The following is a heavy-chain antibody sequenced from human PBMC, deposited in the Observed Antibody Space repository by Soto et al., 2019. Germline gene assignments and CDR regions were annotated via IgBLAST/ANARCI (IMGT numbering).Heavy chain of an antibody. CDR1: GFTFSSYD. Sequence: EVQLVESGGGLVQPGGSLRLSCAASGFTFSSYDMHWVRQATGKGLEWVSAIGTAGDTYYPGSVKGRFTISRENAKNSLYLQMNSLRAGDTAVYYCARGAAGTYYFDYWGQGTLVTVSS. D-gene: IGHD6-13*01. J-gene: IGHJ4*02. CDR2: IGTAGDT. CDR3: ARGAAGTYYFDY. V-gene: IGHV3-13*01.